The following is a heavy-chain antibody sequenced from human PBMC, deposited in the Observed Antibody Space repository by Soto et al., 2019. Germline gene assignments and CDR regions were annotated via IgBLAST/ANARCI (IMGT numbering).Heavy chain of an antibody. CDR3: ARSTPEYCSGGSCYSHDYYYYYMDV. D-gene: IGHD2-15*01. Sequence: GGSLRLSCAASGFTFSSYWMHWVRQAPGKGLVWVSRINSDGSSTSYADSVKGRFTISRDNAKNTLYLQMNSLRAEDTAVYYFARSTPEYCSGGSCYSHDYYYYYMDVWGKGTTVTVSS. J-gene: IGHJ6*03. CDR2: INSDGSST. CDR1: GFTFSSYW. V-gene: IGHV3-74*01.